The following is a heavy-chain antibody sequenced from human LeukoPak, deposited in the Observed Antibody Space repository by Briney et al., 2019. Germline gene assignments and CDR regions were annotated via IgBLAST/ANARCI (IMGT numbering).Heavy chain of an antibody. D-gene: IGHD6-13*01. CDR3: AFRPYSSSWYFGY. Sequence: PGGSLRLSCAASGFTFSSYAMSWVRQAPGKGLEWVSAISGSGGSTYYADSVKGRFTVSRDNSKNTLYLQMNSLRAEDTAVYYCAFRPYSSSWYFGYWGQGTLVTVSS. V-gene: IGHV3-23*01. CDR2: ISGSGGST. J-gene: IGHJ4*02. CDR1: GFTFSSYA.